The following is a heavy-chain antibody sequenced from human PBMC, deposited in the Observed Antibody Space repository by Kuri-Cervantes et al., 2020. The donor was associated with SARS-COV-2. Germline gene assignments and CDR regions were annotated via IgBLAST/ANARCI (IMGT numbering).Heavy chain of an antibody. D-gene: IGHD6-13*01. V-gene: IGHV3-13*04. CDR3: AKDIIAAAGMTIDY. Sequence: GESLKISCAASGFTFSSYDMHWVRQATGKGLEWVSAIGTAGDTYYPGSVKGRLTISRENAKNSLYLQMNSLRAGDTAVYYCAKDIIAAAGMTIDYWGQGTLVTVSS. CDR1: GFTFSSYD. J-gene: IGHJ4*02. CDR2: IGTAGDT.